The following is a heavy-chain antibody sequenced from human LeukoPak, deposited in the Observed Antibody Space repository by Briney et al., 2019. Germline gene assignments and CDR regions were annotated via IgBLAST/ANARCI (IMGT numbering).Heavy chain of an antibody. CDR1: GFTFSSYA. D-gene: IGHD5-18*01. J-gene: IGHJ4*02. Sequence: GGSLRLSCAASGFTFSSYAMHWVRQAPGKGLGRGAVISYDGSNKYYADSVKGRFTNSRDNSKNTLYLQMNSLRAEDTAVYYCASRGYSYARVYFDYWGQGTLVTVSS. CDR3: ASRGYSYARVYFDY. CDR2: ISYDGSNK. V-gene: IGHV3-30*04.